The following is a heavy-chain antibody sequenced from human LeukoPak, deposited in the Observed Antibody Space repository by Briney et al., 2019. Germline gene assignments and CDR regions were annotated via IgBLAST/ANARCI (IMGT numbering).Heavy chain of an antibody. CDR1: GFTFSSYG. V-gene: IGHV3-48*02. CDR3: ARDPVAAPAFDI. J-gene: IGHJ3*02. Sequence: GGSLRLSCAASGFTFSSYGMNWVRQAPGKGLEWVSYISSSDTIYYADSVKGRFTISRNNAKNSLYLQMNSLRDEDTAVYYCARDPVAAPAFDIWGQGTMVTVSS. CDR2: ISSSDTI. D-gene: IGHD4-23*01.